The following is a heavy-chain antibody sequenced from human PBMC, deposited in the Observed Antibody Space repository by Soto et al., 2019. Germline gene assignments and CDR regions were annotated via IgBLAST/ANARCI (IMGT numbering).Heavy chain of an antibody. Sequence: GGSLRLSCAASGFTFSRYAMSWVRQAPGKGLEWVSGISGSGSSTYYADSVKGRLTISRDNSRNTLYLQMNSLRAEDTAVYYCAKDLWEGQQWLGFDYWGQGTQVTVSS. J-gene: IGHJ4*02. CDR1: GFTFSRYA. CDR2: ISGSGSST. V-gene: IGHV3-23*01. CDR3: AKDLWEGQQWLGFDY. D-gene: IGHD6-19*01.